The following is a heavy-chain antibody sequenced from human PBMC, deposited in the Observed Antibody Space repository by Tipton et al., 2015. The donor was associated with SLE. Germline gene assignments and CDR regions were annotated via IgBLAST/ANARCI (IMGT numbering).Heavy chain of an antibody. CDR1: GASISSDDYY. V-gene: IGHV4-39*01. J-gene: IGHJ4*02. D-gene: IGHD3-16*01. Sequence: TLSLTCTVSGASISSDDYYWGWIRQPPGKGLEWIGSLSHSGDTYYTPSLESRATISLDTSKNQFSLKLSSMTTADTAVYFCARHDYDTYCFDYWGQGMLVTVSS. CDR3: ARHDYDTYCFDY. CDR2: LSHSGDT.